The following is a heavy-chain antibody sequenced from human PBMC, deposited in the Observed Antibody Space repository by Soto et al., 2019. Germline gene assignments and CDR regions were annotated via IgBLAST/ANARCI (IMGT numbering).Heavy chain of an antibody. CDR1: GFTFDDYA. D-gene: IGHD2-15*01. CDR2: ISWNSGTK. J-gene: IGHJ4*02. V-gene: IGHV3-9*01. CDR3: VKDVMGYCSAATCCQDSYFDY. Sequence: LGGSLRLSCAASGFTFDDYAMHWVRQAPGKGLEWVSGISWNSGTKGYADSVKGRFTISRDNAKNSLYLQISGLRAEDTAFYSCVKDVMGYCSAATCCQDSYFDYWGQGALVTVSS.